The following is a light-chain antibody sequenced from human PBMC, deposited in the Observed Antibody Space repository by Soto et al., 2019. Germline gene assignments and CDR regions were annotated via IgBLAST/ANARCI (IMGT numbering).Light chain of an antibody. J-gene: IGLJ3*02. CDR2: LEGSGSY. CDR3: QSCDSSTNTV. V-gene: IGLV4-60*02. Sequence: QSVLTQSSSASGSLGSSVKLTCTLSSGHSSYVIAWHQQQPVTAPRYLMKLEGSGSYNKGIGVPDRFSGSSSGAARYLTISKLQVEDEADYYCQSCDSSTNTVFGGGTQLTVL. CDR1: SGHSSYV.